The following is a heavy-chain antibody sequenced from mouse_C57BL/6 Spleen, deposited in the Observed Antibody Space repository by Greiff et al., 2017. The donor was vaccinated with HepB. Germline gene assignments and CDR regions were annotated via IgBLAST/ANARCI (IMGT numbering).Heavy chain of an antibody. J-gene: IGHJ1*03. Sequence: EVQLQQSGTVLARPGASVKMSCKTSGYTFTSYWMHWVKQRPGQGLEWIGAIYPGNSDTSYKQKFKGKAKLTAVTSASTAYMEISSLTNEDSAVYYGTRVHWDSWYFDVWGTGTTVTVSS. CDR2: IYPGNSDT. D-gene: IGHD4-1*01. CDR3: TRVHWDSWYFDV. CDR1: GYTFTSYW. V-gene: IGHV1-5*01.